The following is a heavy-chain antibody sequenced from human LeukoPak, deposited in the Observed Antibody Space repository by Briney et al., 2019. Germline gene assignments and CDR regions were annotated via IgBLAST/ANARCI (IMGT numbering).Heavy chain of an antibody. J-gene: IGHJ6*02. CDR1: GYIFSSYG. CDR3: ARETGDAKYYYYGLAV. V-gene: IGHV1-18*01. CDR2: ISTYNGDT. Sequence: ASVKVSCKASGYIFSSYGISWVRQAPGQGLEWMGWISTYNGDTKYAQKFQGRVTMTTDTSTSTAYMELRSLRSDDTAVYSCARETGDAKYYYYGLAVWGQGTTVTVSS. D-gene: IGHD7-27*01.